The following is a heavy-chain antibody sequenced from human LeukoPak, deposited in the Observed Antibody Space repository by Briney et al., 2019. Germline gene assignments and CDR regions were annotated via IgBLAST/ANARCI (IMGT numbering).Heavy chain of an antibody. V-gene: IGHV3-23*01. J-gene: IGHJ4*02. CDR3: AKESPVFDY. CDR1: GFTFISYG. Sequence: GGSLRLSCAASGFTFISYGMSGVRQAPGKGLEGVSVISGNGGSTHYADSAKGRFTISRDNSKNTLYLQMSSLRAEDTAVYYCAKESPVFDYWGQGTLVTVSS. CDR2: ISGNGGST.